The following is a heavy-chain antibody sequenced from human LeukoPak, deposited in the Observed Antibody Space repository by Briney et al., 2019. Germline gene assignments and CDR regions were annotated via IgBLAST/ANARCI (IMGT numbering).Heavy chain of an antibody. V-gene: IGHV3-11*01. CDR1: GFTFSDYY. CDR3: ATEKHCSADY. J-gene: IGHJ4*02. D-gene: IGHD2-21*01. Sequence: GSLRLSCAASGFTFSDYYMSWIRQGPGKGLEWVSYISGSGSTIYYADSVKGRFTISRDNAKNSLYLQMNSLRAEDTAVYYCATEKHCSADYWGQGTLVTVSS. CDR2: ISGSGSTI.